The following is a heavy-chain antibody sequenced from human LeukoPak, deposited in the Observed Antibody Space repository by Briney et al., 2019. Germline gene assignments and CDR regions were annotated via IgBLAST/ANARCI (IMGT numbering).Heavy chain of an antibody. CDR2: IYYSGST. CDR3: ARLTVTTENDDY. CDR1: GGSISSYY. V-gene: IGHV4-59*08. D-gene: IGHD4-17*01. J-gene: IGHJ4*02. Sequence: SETLSLTCTVSGGSISSYYWSWIRQPPGKGLEWIGYIYYSGSTNHNPSLKSRVTISVDTSKNQFSLKLSSVTAADTAVYYCARLTVTTENDDYWGQGTLVTVSS.